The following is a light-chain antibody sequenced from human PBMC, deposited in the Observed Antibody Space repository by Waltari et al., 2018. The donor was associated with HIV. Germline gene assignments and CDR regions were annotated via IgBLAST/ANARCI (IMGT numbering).Light chain of an antibody. J-gene: IGLJ3*02. V-gene: IGLV5-45*02. CDR3: VIWHNSVWV. CDR1: SGINVGTYR. CDR2: YKSDADK. Sequence: QTVLIQPSSLSASPGASLSLTCTFRSGINVGTYRIYWYHQQSGSPPQYLLTYKSDADKRQASGVPSRFSGSKDFSANAGILLISGLQSEDEADYYCVIWHNSVWVFGGGTKLTVL.